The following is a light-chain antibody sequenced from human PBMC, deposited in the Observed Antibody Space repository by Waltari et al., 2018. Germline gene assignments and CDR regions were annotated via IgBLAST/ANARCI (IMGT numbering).Light chain of an antibody. V-gene: IGKV4-1*01. CDR1: QSVLYSSNNKNY. CDR2: WAS. J-gene: IGKJ4*01. Sequence: DIVMTQSPDSLAVSLGERAAINYKSSQSVLYSSNNKNYLAWYQQKPGQSPKLLIYWASTRESGVPDRFSGSGSGTDFTLTISSLQAEDVAVYYCQQYYSSPLTFGGGTKVEIK. CDR3: QQYYSSPLT.